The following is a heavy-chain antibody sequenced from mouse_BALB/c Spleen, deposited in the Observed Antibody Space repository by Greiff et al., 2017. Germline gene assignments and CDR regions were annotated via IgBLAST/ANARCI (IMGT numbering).Heavy chain of an antibody. J-gene: IGHJ1*01. D-gene: IGHD1-1*01. CDR1: GFNIKDYY. Sequence: EVKLMESGAELVRPGALVKLSCKASGFNIKDYYMHWVKQRPEQGLEWIGWIDPENGNTIYDPKFQGKASITADTSSNTAYLQLSSLTSEDTAVYYCARYYGSSYWYFDVWGAGTTVTVSS. V-gene: IGHV14-1*02. CDR3: ARYYGSSYWYFDV. CDR2: IDPENGNT.